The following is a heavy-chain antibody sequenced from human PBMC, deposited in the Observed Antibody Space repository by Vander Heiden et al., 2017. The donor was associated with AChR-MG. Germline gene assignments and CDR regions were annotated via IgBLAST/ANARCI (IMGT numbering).Heavy chain of an antibody. CDR2: ISYDGSNK. V-gene: IGHV3-30*18. Sequence: QVQLVESGGGVVQPGRSLRLSCAASGFTFSSYGMHWVRQAPGKGLEWVAVISYDGSNKYYADSVKGRFTISRDNSKNTLYLQMNSLRAEDTAVYYCAKDRDYSPDYWGQGTLVTVSS. J-gene: IGHJ4*02. D-gene: IGHD2-15*01. CDR3: AKDRDYSPDY. CDR1: GFTFSSYG.